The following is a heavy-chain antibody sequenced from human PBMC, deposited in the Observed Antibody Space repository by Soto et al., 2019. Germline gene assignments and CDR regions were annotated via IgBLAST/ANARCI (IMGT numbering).Heavy chain of an antibody. CDR3: ARGGHRITVTRKVGGSYYYMDV. CDR1: GFTFGSYW. V-gene: IGHV3-74*01. J-gene: IGHJ6*03. CDR2: INSDGSST. D-gene: IGHD4-17*01. Sequence: TGGSLRLSCAASGFTFGSYWMHWVRQAPGKGLVWVSRINSDGSSTSYADSVKGRFTISRDNAKNTLYLQMNSLRAEDTAVYYCARGGHRITVTRKVGGSYYYMDVWGKGTTVTVSS.